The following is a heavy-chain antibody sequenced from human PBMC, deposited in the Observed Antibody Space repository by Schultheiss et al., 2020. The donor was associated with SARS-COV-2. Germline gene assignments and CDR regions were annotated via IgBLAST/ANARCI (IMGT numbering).Heavy chain of an antibody. CDR1: DNSISSGYY. D-gene: IGHD4-17*01. V-gene: IGHV4-38-2*02. CDR3: ARRGYYGDRFDY. Sequence: SQTLSLTCTVSDNSISSGYYWSWIRQPPGKGLEWIGNIYYMGSINYNPSLKSRVTISLDTSKNQFALKLSSVTAADTAVYYCARRGYYGDRFDYWGQGTLVTVSS. CDR2: IYYMGSI. J-gene: IGHJ4*02.